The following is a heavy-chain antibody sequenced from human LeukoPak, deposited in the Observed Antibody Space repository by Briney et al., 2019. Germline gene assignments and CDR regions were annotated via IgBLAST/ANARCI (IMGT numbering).Heavy chain of an antibody. CDR3: ASSFLGYYYYYMDV. J-gene: IGHJ6*03. Sequence: SETLSLTCAVYGGSFSGYYWSWIRQPPGKGLEWIGEINHSGSTNYSPSLKSRVTISVDTSKNQFSLNLTSVTAADTAVYYCASSFLGYYYYYMDVWGKGTTVTVSS. CDR2: INHSGST. V-gene: IGHV4-34*01. D-gene: IGHD3-3*01. CDR1: GGSFSGYY.